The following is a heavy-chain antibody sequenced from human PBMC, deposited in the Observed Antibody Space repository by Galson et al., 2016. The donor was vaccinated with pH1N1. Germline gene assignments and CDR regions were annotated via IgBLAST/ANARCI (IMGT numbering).Heavy chain of an antibody. D-gene: IGHD2-15*01. CDR1: GVTFSTFA. CDR2: IAPDSGAT. J-gene: IGHJ4*02. CDR3: ARVLRTVVFDF. Sequence: SVKVSCKASGVTFSTFAITWVRQAPGQGLEWMGWIAPDSGATSYAQKFQGRVTMTRDTSINRVYMELSRLRSDDTAIYYCARVLRTVVFDFWGQGTLVTVSS. V-gene: IGHV1-2*02.